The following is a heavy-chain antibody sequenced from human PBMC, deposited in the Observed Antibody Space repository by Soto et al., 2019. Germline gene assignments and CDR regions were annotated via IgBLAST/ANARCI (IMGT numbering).Heavy chain of an antibody. Sequence: QVQLVQSGAEVKKPGASVKVSCKASGYTFSDYYIHWVRQAPGQGLQWMGITNSGGGSTSYAQKFQGRVTLTSVTSTSTVYMELSSLRSEDTAVYYCARERITMVRGYYGMDVWGQGTTVTVSS. J-gene: IGHJ6*02. CDR1: GYTFSDYY. CDR3: ARERITMVRGYYGMDV. V-gene: IGHV1-46*01. CDR2: TNSGGGST. D-gene: IGHD3-10*01.